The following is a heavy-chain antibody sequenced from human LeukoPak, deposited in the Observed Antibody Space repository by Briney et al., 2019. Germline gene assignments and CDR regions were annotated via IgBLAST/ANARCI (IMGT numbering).Heavy chain of an antibody. CDR1: GGTLSSYS. J-gene: IGHJ5*02. V-gene: IGHV1-69*02. CDR3: ARPRSTESGSYNWFDP. CDR2: IIPIVGLT. Sequence: SVKVSCKASGGTLSSYSISWIRQAPGQGLELMGRIIPIVGLTNYAPRFQGRVTITADKDTTTAYMELSGLRSEDTAVYSCARPRSTESGSYNWFDPWGQGTLVTVSS. D-gene: IGHD1-26*01.